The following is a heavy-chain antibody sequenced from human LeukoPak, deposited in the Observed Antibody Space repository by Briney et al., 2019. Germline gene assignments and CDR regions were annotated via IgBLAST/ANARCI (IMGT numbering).Heavy chain of an antibody. D-gene: IGHD2-21*02. Sequence: ASVKVSCKASGYTFTNYDINWVRQAPGQGLEWMGWMNSNSGNTGYAQKFQGRVTMTRDTSINTPYMELSGLRSDDTAIYFCARAPETYCAGDCLDAFDIWGQGTMVTVSS. CDR3: ARAPETYCAGDCLDAFDI. CDR1: GYTFTNYD. CDR2: MNSNSGNT. V-gene: IGHV1-8*02. J-gene: IGHJ3*02.